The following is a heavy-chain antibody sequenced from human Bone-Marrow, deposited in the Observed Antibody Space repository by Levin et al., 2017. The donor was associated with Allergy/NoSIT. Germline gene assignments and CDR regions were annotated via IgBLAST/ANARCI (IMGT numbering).Heavy chain of an antibody. J-gene: IGHJ2*01. V-gene: IGHV1-8*01. CDR3: ARDATGHDYGAWYFDL. Sequence: GESLKISCKASGYTFTSYDINWVRQATGQGLEWMGWMNPNSGNTGYAQKFQGRVTMTRNTSISTAYMELSSLRSEDTAVYYCARDATGHDYGAWYFDLWGRGTLVTVSS. D-gene: IGHD4-17*01. CDR1: GYTFTSYD. CDR2: MNPNSGNT.